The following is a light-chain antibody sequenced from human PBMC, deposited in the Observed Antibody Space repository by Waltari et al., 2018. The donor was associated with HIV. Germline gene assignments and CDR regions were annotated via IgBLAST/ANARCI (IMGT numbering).Light chain of an antibody. J-gene: IGLJ1*01. CDR3: SSYTSSNTFV. V-gene: IGLV2-18*02. Sequence: QSALTQPPSVSGSPGQSVTLSCNGTSRDVGSSNSVSWYRQPPGTTPKLMIYEVSNRPSGVPDRFSGSKSGNTASLTISGLQAEDETDYYCSSYTSSNTFVFGTGTKVTVL. CDR1: SRDVGSSNS. CDR2: EVS.